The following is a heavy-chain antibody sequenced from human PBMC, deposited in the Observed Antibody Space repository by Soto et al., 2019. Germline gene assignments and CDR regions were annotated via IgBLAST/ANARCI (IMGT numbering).Heavy chain of an antibody. J-gene: IGHJ4*02. D-gene: IGHD1-1*01. CDR3: ASRAGSTTGMVY. Sequence: EVQLVESGGGLVQPGGSLRLSCAASGFIFSDHYMDWVRQAPGKGLEWVGRIKNKANSYTTDYAASVKGRFTISRDDWRNSLYLQMDSLKTEDTAVYYCASRAGSTTGMVYWGQGTLVTVSS. CDR1: GFIFSDHY. CDR2: IKNKANSYTT. V-gene: IGHV3-72*01.